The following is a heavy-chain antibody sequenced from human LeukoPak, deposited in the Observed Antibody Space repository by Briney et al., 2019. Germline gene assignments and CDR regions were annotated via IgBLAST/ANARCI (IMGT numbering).Heavy chain of an antibody. CDR2: INHRGST. CDR3: ARVGLDWGSIDY. V-gene: IGHV4-34*01. Sequence: SETLSLTCSVYGGSLSPYYWNWIRQPPGKGLEWIGEINHRGSTTYNPSLKSRVTVSVDTSKNQFSLKLSSVTAADTAVYYCARVGLDWGSIDYWGQGTLVTVSS. D-gene: IGHD3/OR15-3a*01. CDR1: GGSLSPYY. J-gene: IGHJ4*02.